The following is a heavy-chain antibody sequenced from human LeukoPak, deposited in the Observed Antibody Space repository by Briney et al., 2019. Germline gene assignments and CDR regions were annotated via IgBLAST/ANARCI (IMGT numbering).Heavy chain of an antibody. D-gene: IGHD2-2*01. CDR1: GGSISSGTYY. V-gene: IGHV4-30-2*01. J-gene: IGHJ4*02. Sequence: SETLSLTCTVSGGSISSGTYYWSWIRQPPGKGLEWIGYISHSGSTYYNPSLKSRVTISVDTSKNQFSLKLRSVTAADTAVYYCAREPHLGYCSSTSCYYFDYWGQGTLVTVSS. CDR3: AREPHLGYCSSTSCYYFDY. CDR2: ISHSGST.